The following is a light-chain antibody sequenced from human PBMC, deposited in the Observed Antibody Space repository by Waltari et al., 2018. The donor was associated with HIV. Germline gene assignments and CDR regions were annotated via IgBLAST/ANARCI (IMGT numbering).Light chain of an antibody. V-gene: IGLV2-11*01. Sequence: QSALTQPRSVSGSPGQSVTISCSGSSSDVGRFDHVSWYQRHPDRAPKLLVYAVSERPSGVPDRFSGSKSGNTASLTISGLQAEDEADYYCCSYTGSSTRRPYVFGTGTKVTVL. CDR3: CSYTGSSTRRPYV. J-gene: IGLJ1*01. CDR2: AVS. CDR1: SSDVGRFDH.